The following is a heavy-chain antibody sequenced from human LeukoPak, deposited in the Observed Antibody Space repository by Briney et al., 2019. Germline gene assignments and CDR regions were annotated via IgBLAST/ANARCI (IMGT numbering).Heavy chain of an antibody. D-gene: IGHD2-2*02. CDR3: ARRAVPAAICYYFDY. V-gene: IGHV3-9*01. Sequence: LSGGSLRLSCAASGFTFDDYAMHWVRQAPGKGLEWVSGISWNSGSIGYADSVKSRFTISRDNAKNTPYLQMNSLRAEDTAVYYCARRAVPAAICYYFDYWGQGTLVTVSS. CDR2: ISWNSGSI. J-gene: IGHJ4*02. CDR1: GFTFDDYA.